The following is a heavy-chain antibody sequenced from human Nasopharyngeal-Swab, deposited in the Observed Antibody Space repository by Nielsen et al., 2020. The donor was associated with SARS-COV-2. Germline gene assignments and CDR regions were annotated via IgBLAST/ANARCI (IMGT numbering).Heavy chain of an antibody. Sequence: SETLSLTCTVSGGSISSGDYYWSWIRQPPGKGLKWIGYIYYSGSTYYNPSLKSRVTISVDTSKNQFSLKLTSVTAADTAVYYCAREGYSSTWYRNIGFDYWGQGTLVTVSS. CDR1: GGSISSGDYY. D-gene: IGHD6-13*01. V-gene: IGHV4-30-4*01. CDR2: IYYSGST. CDR3: AREGYSSTWYRNIGFDY. J-gene: IGHJ4*02.